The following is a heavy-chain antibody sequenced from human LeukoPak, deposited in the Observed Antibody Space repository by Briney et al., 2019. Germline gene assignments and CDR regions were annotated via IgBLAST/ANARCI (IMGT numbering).Heavy chain of an antibody. J-gene: IGHJ4*02. CDR2: ISSSGTTT. Sequence: PGGSLRLSCAASGFTFSDYYMSWIRQAPGKGLEWVSFISSSGTTTYYPDSVKGRFTISRDNAKNSLYLQMNSLRADDTAVYFCAREGRDGYTRLYYFDYWGQGTLVTVSS. D-gene: IGHD5-24*01. CDR1: GFTFSDYY. CDR3: AREGRDGYTRLYYFDY. V-gene: IGHV3-11*04.